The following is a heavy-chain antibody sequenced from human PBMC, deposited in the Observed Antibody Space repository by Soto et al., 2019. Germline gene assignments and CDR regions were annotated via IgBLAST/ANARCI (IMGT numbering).Heavy chain of an antibody. CDR1: GGSISSGGYY. CDR2: IYYSGST. Sequence: SETLSLTCTVSGGSISSGGYYWSWIRQHPGKGLEWIGYIYYSGSTYYNPSLKSRVTISVDTSKNQFSLKLSSVTAADTAVYYCASSRRNSSSYSGSYYYFDYWGQGTLVTVSS. CDR3: ASSRRNSSSYSGSYYYFDY. D-gene: IGHD1-26*01. J-gene: IGHJ4*02. V-gene: IGHV4-31*03.